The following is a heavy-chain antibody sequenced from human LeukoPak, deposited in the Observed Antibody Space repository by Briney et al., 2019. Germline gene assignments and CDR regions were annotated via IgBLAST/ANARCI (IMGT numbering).Heavy chain of an antibody. CDR2: IYYSGST. CDR3: ARIGYKYGDYLGEAVDV. Sequence: PSETLSLTCTVSSGSINSEEFYWSWIRQPPGKGLEWIGYIYYSGSTYYNPSLKSRVTISVDTSKNQFSLKLSSVTAADTAVYYCARIGYKYGDYLGEAVDVWGQGTTVTVSS. J-gene: IGHJ6*02. D-gene: IGHD4-17*01. CDR1: SGSINSEEFY. V-gene: IGHV4-30-4*01.